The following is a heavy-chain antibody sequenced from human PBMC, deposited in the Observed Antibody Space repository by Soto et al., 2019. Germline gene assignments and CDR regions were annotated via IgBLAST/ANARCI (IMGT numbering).Heavy chain of an antibody. CDR3: AKVLGNDACDI. D-gene: IGHD3-3*02. V-gene: IGHV4-4*02. CDR2: IYHSGST. CDR1: GGSISSSNW. J-gene: IGHJ3*02. Sequence: QVQLQESGPGLVKPSGTLSLTCAVSGGSISSSNWWSWVRQPPGEGLEWIGEIYHSGSTNYNPSLKRRLTIPVDQSKDPLPLKLSSVTAADTAVYYCAKVLGNDACDIWGQGTIVTVSS.